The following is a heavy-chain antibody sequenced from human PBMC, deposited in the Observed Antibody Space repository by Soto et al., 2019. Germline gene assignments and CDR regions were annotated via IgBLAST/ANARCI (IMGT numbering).Heavy chain of an antibody. J-gene: IGHJ4*02. CDR2: IYYSGST. CDR3: ARRAYSSGWYYFYY. CDR1: GGSISSYC. Sequence: PLEILSLTCTVSGGSISSYCWSWIRQPPGKGLEWIGYIYYSGSTNYNPSLKSRVTISVDTSKNQFSLKLSSVTAADTAVYYCARRAYSSGWYYFYYWGQGTLVTVSS. V-gene: IGHV4-59*08. D-gene: IGHD6-19*01.